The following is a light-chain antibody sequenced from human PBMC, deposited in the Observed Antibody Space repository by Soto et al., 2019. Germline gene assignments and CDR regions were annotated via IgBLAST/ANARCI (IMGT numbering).Light chain of an antibody. CDR2: EVS. V-gene: IGLV2-14*01. J-gene: IGLJ1*01. Sequence: QSALTQPASVSGSPGKSIAISCTGTRSDVGGYNYVSWYQQLPGKAPKLLISEVSNRPSGVSHRFSGSKSGNTASLTISGLQAEDEADCSSYRTGGPFVFGTGTKLTVL. CDR1: RSDVGGYNY. CDR3: SSYRTGGPFV.